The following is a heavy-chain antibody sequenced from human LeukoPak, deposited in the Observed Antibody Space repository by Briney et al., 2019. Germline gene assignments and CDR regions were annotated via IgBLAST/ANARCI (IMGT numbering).Heavy chain of an antibody. CDR3: AGAPHRYYYDSSGS. D-gene: IGHD3-22*01. Sequence: PGGSLRLSCAASGFTFSSYEMNWVRQAPGKGLEWVSYISSSGSTIYYADSVKGRFTISRDNAKNSLYLQMNSLRAEDTAVYYCAGAPHRYYYDSSGSWGQGTLVTVSS. CDR1: GFTFSSYE. V-gene: IGHV3-48*03. CDR2: ISSSGSTI. J-gene: IGHJ5*02.